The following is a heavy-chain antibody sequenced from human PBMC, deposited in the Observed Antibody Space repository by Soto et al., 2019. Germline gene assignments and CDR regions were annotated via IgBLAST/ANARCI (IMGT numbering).Heavy chain of an antibody. D-gene: IGHD3-9*01. CDR3: ARATVVYDILTGYLY. Sequence: GGSLRLSCAASGFTFSSYAMHWVRQAPGKGLEWVAVISYDGSNKYYADSVKGRFTISRDNSKNTLYLQMNSLRAEDTAVYYCARATVVYDILTGYLYWGKGTLVTVSS. V-gene: IGHV3-30-3*01. CDR1: GFTFSSYA. J-gene: IGHJ4*02. CDR2: ISYDGSNK.